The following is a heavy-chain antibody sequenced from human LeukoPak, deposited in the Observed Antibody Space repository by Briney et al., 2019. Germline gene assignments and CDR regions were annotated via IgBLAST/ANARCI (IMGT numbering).Heavy chain of an antibody. CDR2: IYHSGST. CDR1: GGSISSSNW. D-gene: IGHD3-9*01. CDR3: AGDGDYDILTGPYAFDI. Sequence: PSETLSLTCAVSGGSISSSNWWSWVRQPPGKGLEWIGEIYHSGSTNYNPSLKSRVTISVDKSKNQFSLKLSSVTAADTAVYYCAGDGDYDILTGPYAFDIWGQGTMVTVSS. J-gene: IGHJ3*02. V-gene: IGHV4-4*02.